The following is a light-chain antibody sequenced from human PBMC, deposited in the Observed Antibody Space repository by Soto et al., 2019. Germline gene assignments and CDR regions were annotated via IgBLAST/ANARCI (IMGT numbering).Light chain of an antibody. Sequence: EIMMNQSLTTLSVYPGERDTLHCRASQFISNSLAWYQQRPGQPPRLLIYGASTRAAGISARFSGSGSGTEFTLTISSLQSEDFAVYYCQQSSNWPRTFGQGTKVDI. J-gene: IGKJ1*01. CDR1: QFISNS. CDR3: QQSSNWPRT. CDR2: GAS. V-gene: IGKV3-15*01.